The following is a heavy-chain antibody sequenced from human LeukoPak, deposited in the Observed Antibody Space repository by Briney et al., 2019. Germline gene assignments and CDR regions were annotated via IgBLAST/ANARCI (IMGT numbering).Heavy chain of an antibody. D-gene: IGHD3-3*01. CDR1: GFTFTSSA. CDR2: IVVGSGNT. J-gene: IGHJ6*02. V-gene: IGHV1-58*02. Sequence: SVKVSCKASGFTFTSSAMQWVRQARGQRLEWIGWIVVGSGNTNYAQKFQERVTITRDMSTSTAYMELSSLRSEDTAVYYCAAGGWSGYSSYYYYGMDVWGQGTTVTVSS. CDR3: AAGGWSGYSSYYYYGMDV.